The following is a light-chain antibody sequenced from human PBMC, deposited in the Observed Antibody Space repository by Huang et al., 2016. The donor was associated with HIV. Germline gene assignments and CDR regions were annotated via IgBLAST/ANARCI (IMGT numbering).Light chain of an antibody. CDR3: QKYDSVPRT. CDR2: AAS. V-gene: IGKV1-27*01. Sequence: DIQMTQYPSSLSASVGDRVTITCRASQDINHYLAWYQQKAGQVPKLLIYAASSLQSGVPSRFSGSGSGTEFTLSITSLQPEDVAIYYCQKYDSVPRTFGQGTKVDIK. CDR1: QDINHY. J-gene: IGKJ1*01.